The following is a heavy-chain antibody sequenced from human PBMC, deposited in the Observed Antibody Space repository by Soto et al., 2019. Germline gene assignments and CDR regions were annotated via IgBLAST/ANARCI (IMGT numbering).Heavy chain of an antibody. CDR1: GFTFSRYG. CDR2: ISSSTSYV. J-gene: IGHJ5*01. V-gene: IGHV3-21*06. CDR3: ARDPAEGRVGNWFES. Sequence: EVQLVESGGGLVKPGGSLRLSCAASGFTFSRYGMNWLRQAPGKGLEWVASISSSTSYVYYADSVKGRFSTSRDNAKNILYVEMYALRTEDTAVYYCARDPAEGRVGNWFESWGQGTLVTVSS. D-gene: IGHD2-2*01.